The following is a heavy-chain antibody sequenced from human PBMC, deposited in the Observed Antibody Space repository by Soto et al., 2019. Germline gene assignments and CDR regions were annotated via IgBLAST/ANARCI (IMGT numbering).Heavy chain of an antibody. D-gene: IGHD2-21*02. CDR1: GGTFSSYA. CDR3: ASTGDWPNSWYNGLEV. Sequence: SVKVSCKASGGTFSSYAISWVRQAPGQGLEWMGGIIPIFGTANYAQKFQSRVTITADESTSTAYMELSSLRSEDTAVYYCASTGDWPNSWYNGLEVWGRGPRVAV. J-gene: IGHJ6*03. CDR2: IIPIFGTA. V-gene: IGHV1-69*13.